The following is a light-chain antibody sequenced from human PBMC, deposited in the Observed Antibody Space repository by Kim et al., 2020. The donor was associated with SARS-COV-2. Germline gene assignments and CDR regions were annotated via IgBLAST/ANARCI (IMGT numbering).Light chain of an antibody. CDR2: EVS. Sequence: QSITISCTGTSSDVGSDNLVSWYQQHPGKAPKLMIYEVSKRPSGVSNRFSGSKSGNTASQTISGLQAEDEADYYCCSYAGTLILYVFGTGTKVTVL. J-gene: IGLJ1*01. CDR3: CSYAGTLILYV. CDR1: SSDVGSDNL. V-gene: IGLV2-23*02.